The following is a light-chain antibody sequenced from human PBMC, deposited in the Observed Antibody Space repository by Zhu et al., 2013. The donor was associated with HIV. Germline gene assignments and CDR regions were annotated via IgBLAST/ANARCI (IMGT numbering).Light chain of an antibody. CDR1: KLGDKY. CDR2: QDK. J-gene: IGLJ2*01. V-gene: IGLV3-1*01. Sequence: SFELSQPPSVSVSPGQTASIPCSGDKLGDKYVSWYQQKPGQSPVVIMYQDKKRPAGIPERFSGSNSGNTATLTISGTQAMDESDYYCQAWDINTVVFGGGTKLTVL. CDR3: QAWDINTVV.